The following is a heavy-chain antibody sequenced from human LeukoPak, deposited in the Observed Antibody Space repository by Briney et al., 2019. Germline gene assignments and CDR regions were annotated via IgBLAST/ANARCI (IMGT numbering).Heavy chain of an antibody. CDR2: IYYSGST. J-gene: IGHJ4*02. CDR1: GGAISSYY. Sequence: SETLSLTCTVSGGAISSYYWSWIRQPPGKGLEWIAYIYYSGSTNYNPSLKSRVTISVDTSRNQFSLKLSSVTAADTAVYYCARARDGYNPTYFDYCGQGTLVTVS. D-gene: IGHD5-24*01. CDR3: ARARDGYNPTYFDY. V-gene: IGHV4-59*01.